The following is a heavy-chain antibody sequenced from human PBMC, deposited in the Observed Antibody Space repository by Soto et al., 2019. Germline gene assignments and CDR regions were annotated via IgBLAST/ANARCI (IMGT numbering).Heavy chain of an antibody. Sequence: EVQLLESGGGLVQPGGSLRLSCAASGFTFSSHAMSWVRQAPGKGLEWVSGISGSGGSTYYADSVKGRFTISRDNSKNTLYLQMNSLRAEDTAIYYCAKDYYYYYYMDVWGKGTTVTVSS. CDR1: GFTFSSHA. CDR3: AKDYYYYYYMDV. J-gene: IGHJ6*03. CDR2: ISGSGGST. V-gene: IGHV3-23*01.